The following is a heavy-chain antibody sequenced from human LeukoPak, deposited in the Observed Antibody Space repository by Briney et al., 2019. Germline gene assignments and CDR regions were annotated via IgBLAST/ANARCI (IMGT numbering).Heavy chain of an antibody. Sequence: QPGVSLRLSCAASGFTFSSYAMTWVRQAPGKGLEWVSTKRGSGSNTYYADSVKGRYTISRDNSKNTLYLQMNSLRAEDTAVYFCAKAYYYDSSGYSVPSYFDYWGQGTLVT. CDR1: GFTFSSYA. V-gene: IGHV3-23*01. CDR2: KRGSGSNT. CDR3: AKAYYYDSSGYSVPSYFDY. J-gene: IGHJ4*02. D-gene: IGHD3-22*01.